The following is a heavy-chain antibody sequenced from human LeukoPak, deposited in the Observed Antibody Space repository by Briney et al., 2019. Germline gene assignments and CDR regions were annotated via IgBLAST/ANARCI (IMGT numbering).Heavy chain of an antibody. Sequence: GGSLRLSCAASGFTFSSYSMNWVRQAPGKGLEWVSYISSSSSTIYYADSVKGRFTISRDNAKNSLYLQMNSLRDEDTAVYYCARESPVTTSLELGFDYWGQGTLVTVSS. V-gene: IGHV3-48*02. CDR1: GFTFSSYS. D-gene: IGHD5-24*01. CDR3: ARESPVTTSLELGFDY. CDR2: ISSSSSTI. J-gene: IGHJ4*02.